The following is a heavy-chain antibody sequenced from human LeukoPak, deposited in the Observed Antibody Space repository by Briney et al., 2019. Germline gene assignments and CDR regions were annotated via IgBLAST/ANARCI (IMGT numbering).Heavy chain of an antibody. V-gene: IGHV3-23*01. CDR2: IYVSSSST. CDR1: GFTLSSNA. Sequence: PGGSLRLSCAASGFTLSSNAMTWVRQAPGKGLEWVSTIYVSSSSTFYSDSVNGRFAISRDDSKNTLYLQMDRLRAEDTAVYYCVKVTTTGTSRAFDCWGQGSLVTVSS. D-gene: IGHD1-1*01. CDR3: VKVTTTGTSRAFDC. J-gene: IGHJ4*02.